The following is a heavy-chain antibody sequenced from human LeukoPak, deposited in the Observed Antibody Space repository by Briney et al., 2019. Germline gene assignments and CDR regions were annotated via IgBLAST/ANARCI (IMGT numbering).Heavy chain of an antibody. V-gene: IGHV3-66*01. CDR3: ARTPSWLVDNWLEP. D-gene: IGHD6-19*01. CDR2: IYSGGSA. CDR1: GLAASSDY. J-gene: IGHJ5*02. Sequence: CPRPSRAASGLAASSDYMSSGRRAPGKGLGGVSGIYSGGSAYYADSVRSRFTISRDNSKNTLYLQMDSLRAEDTAVYYCARTPSWLVDNWLEPWGQGTLVAVSS.